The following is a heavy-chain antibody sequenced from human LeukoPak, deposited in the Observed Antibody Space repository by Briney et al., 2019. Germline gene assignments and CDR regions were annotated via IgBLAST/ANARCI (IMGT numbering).Heavy chain of an antibody. CDR3: ARRGCGLTSCYLFDY. CDR2: IYYSGST. CDR1: GGSISSSSYN. J-gene: IGHJ4*02. D-gene: IGHD2-2*01. Sequence: SETLSLTCTVSGGSISSSSYNWGWIRQPPGKGLEWIGSIYYSGSTYYNPSLKSRVTTSVDTSRNQFSLKLSSVTAADTAVYYCARRGCGLTSCYLFDYWGQGTLVTVSS. V-gene: IGHV4-39*01.